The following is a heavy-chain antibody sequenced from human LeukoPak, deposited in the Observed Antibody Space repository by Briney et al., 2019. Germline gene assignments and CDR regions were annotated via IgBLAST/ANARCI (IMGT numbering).Heavy chain of an antibody. Sequence: SQTLSLTCTVSGGSISSGSYYWSWIRQPAGKGLEWIGYIYYSGSTNYNPSLKSRVTISVDTSKNQFSLKLSSVTAADTAVYYCARDRRRGYSGYDYRRNGFDPWGQGTLVTVSS. CDR2: IYYSGST. CDR3: ARDRRRGYSGYDYRRNGFDP. J-gene: IGHJ5*02. V-gene: IGHV4-61*10. CDR1: GGSISSGSYY. D-gene: IGHD5-12*01.